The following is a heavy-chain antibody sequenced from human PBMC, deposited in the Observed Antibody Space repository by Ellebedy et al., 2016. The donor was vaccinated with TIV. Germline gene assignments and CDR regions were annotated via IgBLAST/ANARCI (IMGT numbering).Heavy chain of an antibody. V-gene: IGHV3-23*01. CDR3: ARVTYGSGTFDF. CDR2: ISGTVGNT. Sequence: GESLKISCAASGFTFSKYAMAWVRQAPGKGLEWVSTISGTVGNTYYPDSVKGRFTISRDNSENTLSLQMHSLSAEDPAYYYCARVTYGSGTFDFWGQGILVTVSS. D-gene: IGHD3-10*01. CDR1: GFTFSKYA. J-gene: IGHJ4*02.